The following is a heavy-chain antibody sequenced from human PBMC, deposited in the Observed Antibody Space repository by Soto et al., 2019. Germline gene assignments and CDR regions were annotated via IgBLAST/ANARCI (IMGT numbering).Heavy chain of an antibody. V-gene: IGHV6-1*01. CDR2: TYYRSKWYY. CDR3: SRGYGMDV. J-gene: IGHJ6*02. CDR1: GDSVSSNSAA. Sequence: SQALSLTCAISGDSVSSNSAAWNWIRQSPSRGLEWLGRTYYRSKWYYDYAVSVKSRITIDPDTSKNQFSLQLNSVTPEGTAVYYCSRGYGMDVWGQGTTVTVSS.